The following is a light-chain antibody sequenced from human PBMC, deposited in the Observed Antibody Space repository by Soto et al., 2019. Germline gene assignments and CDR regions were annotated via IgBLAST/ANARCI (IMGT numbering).Light chain of an antibody. CDR3: QQYNSSPWT. CDR1: QSISSW. J-gene: IGKJ1*01. V-gene: IGKV1-5*01. Sequence: DIQMSQSPSTLSASVGDRVTITCRASQSISSWLAWYQQKPGKAPKLLIYDASSLESGVPSRFSGSGSGTEFTLTISSLQPDDFATYYRQQYNSSPWTFGQGTNVEIK. CDR2: DAS.